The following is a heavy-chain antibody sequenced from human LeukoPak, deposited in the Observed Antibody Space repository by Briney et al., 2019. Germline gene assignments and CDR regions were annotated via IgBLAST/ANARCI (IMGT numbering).Heavy chain of an antibody. J-gene: IGHJ4*02. V-gene: IGHV4-31*03. CDR1: GGSISSGGYY. D-gene: IGHD1-1*01. CDR2: IYYSGST. Sequence: PSETLSLTCTVSGGSISSGGYYWSWTRQHPGKGLEWIGYIYYSGSTYYNPSLKSRVTISVDTSKNQFSLKLSSVTAADTAVYYCARENWKYFDYWGQGTLVTVSS. CDR3: ARENWKYFDY.